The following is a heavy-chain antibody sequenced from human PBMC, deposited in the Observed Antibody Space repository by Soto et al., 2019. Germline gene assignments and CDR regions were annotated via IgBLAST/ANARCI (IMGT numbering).Heavy chain of an antibody. D-gene: IGHD6-13*01. CDR3: SRDAIAAAGTND. V-gene: IGHV1-69*06. CDR1: GGTFSSYT. J-gene: IGHJ4*02. Sequence: QVQLVQSGTEVKKPGSSVKVSCKASGGTFSSYTINWVRQAPGQGLEWMGGIIPIFGTANYAQKFQGRYTFTADTPTSTAFMELSSLRSNDTAVYYCSRDAIAAAGTNDWGQGTLVTVSS. CDR2: IIPIFGTA.